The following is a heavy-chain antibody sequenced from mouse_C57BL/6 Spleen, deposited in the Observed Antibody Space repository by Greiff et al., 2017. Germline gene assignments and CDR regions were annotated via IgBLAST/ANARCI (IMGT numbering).Heavy chain of an antibody. Sequence: DVQLVESGGGLVKPGGSLKLSCAASGFTFSSYTMSWVRQTPEKRLEWVATISGGGGNTYYPDRVKGRFTISRDNAKNTLYLQMSSLRSEDTALYYCARHTDYYGSSYGYVDVWGTGTTVTVSS. CDR3: ARHTDYYGSSYGYVDV. J-gene: IGHJ1*03. D-gene: IGHD1-1*01. CDR1: GFTFSSYT. V-gene: IGHV5-9*01. CDR2: ISGGGGNT.